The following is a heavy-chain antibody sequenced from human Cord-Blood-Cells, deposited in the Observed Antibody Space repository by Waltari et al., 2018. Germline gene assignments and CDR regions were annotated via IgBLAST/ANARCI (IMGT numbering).Heavy chain of an antibody. CDR2: IKSKTDGGTT. D-gene: IGHD2-8*01. J-gene: IGHJ3*02. V-gene: IGHV3-15*01. CDR1: GFTFSNAW. CDR3: TTGLILDAFDI. Sequence: CAASGFTFSNAWMSWVRQAPGKGLEWVGRIKSKTDGGTTDYAAPVKGRFTISRDDSKNTLYLQMNSLKTEDTAVYYCTTGLILDAFDIWGQGTMVTVSS.